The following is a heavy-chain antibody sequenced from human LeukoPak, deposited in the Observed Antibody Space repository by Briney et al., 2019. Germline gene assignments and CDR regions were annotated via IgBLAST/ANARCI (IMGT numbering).Heavy chain of an antibody. V-gene: IGHV4-30-4*08. J-gene: IGHJ3*02. CDR1: GGSISSGDYY. Sequence: SETLSLTCTVSGGSISSGDYYWSWIRQPPGKGLEWIGYIYYSGSTYYNPSLKSRVTISVDTSKNQFSLKLSSVTAAVTAVYYCARVWTGDAFDIWGQGTMVTVSS. CDR3: ARVWTGDAFDI. D-gene: IGHD1-1*01. CDR2: IYYSGST.